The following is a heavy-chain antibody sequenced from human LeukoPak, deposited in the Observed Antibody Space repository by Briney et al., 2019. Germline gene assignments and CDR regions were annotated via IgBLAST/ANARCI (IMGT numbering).Heavy chain of an antibody. Sequence: ASVKVSCKASGYTFTGYYMHWVRQAPGQGREGMGWINPNSGGTNYAQKFRGRVTMSRDTSISTAYMELSRLRSDDTAVYYSARALYGMDVWGHGTTVTVSS. CDR2: INPNSGGT. CDR3: ARALYGMDV. J-gene: IGHJ6*02. V-gene: IGHV1-2*02. CDR1: GYTFTGYY.